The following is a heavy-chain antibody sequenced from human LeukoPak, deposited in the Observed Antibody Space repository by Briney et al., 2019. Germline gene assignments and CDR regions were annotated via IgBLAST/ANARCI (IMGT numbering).Heavy chain of an antibody. CDR3: ARANYGSGSYYSGEFDY. CDR1: GASIHMSTYY. Sequence: PSETLSLTCTVSGASIHMSTYYWSWIRQPPGKELEWIGYIYYSGSTNYNPSLKSRVTISVDTSKNQFSLKLSSVTAADTAVYYCARANYGSGSYYSGEFDYWGQGTLVTVSS. J-gene: IGHJ4*02. D-gene: IGHD3-10*01. CDR2: IYYSGST. V-gene: IGHV4-61*01.